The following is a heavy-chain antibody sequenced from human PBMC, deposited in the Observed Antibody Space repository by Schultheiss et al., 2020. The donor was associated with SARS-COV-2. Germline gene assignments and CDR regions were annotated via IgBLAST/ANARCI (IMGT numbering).Heavy chain of an antibody. CDR3: ARGIGTIIPTALSLRFLYSYHIDV. Sequence: SETLSLTCTVSGYSISSGYYWSWIRQPPGKGLEWIGEINHRGGTNYNPSLKSRVTISVDTSKNQFSLKLSSLTAADTAVFYCARGIGTIIPTALSLRFLYSYHIDVWGKGTTVTVSS. D-gene: IGHD2-2*01. J-gene: IGHJ6*03. CDR2: INHRGGT. V-gene: IGHV4-38-2*02. CDR1: GYSISSGYY.